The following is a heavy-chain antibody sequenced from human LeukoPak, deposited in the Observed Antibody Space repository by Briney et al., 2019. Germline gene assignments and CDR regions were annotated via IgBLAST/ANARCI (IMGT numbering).Heavy chain of an antibody. D-gene: IGHD6-19*01. CDR1: GFTFSSYG. V-gene: IGHV3-30*02. CDR2: IRYDGSNK. Sequence: GGSLRLSCAESGFTFSSYGMHWVRQAPGKGLEWVAFIRYDGSNKYYAVSVKGRFTISRDNSKNTLYLQMNSLRAEDTAVYYCAKGRLYNSGWSLGYYYYMDVWDKGTTVTVSS. J-gene: IGHJ6*03. CDR3: AKGRLYNSGWSLGYYYYMDV.